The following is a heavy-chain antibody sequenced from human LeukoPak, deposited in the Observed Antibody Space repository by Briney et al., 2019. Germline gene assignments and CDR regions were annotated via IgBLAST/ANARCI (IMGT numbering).Heavy chain of an antibody. Sequence: GSLRLSCAASGFTFSSYAMSWVRQAPGKGLEWVSAISGSGGSTYYADSVKGRFTISRDNSKNTLYLQMNSLRAEDTAVYYCAKPTLGYCSGGSCYSGNYWGQGTLVTVSS. CDR3: AKPTLGYCSGGSCYSGNY. V-gene: IGHV3-23*01. J-gene: IGHJ4*02. D-gene: IGHD2-15*01. CDR2: ISGSGGST. CDR1: GFTFSSYA.